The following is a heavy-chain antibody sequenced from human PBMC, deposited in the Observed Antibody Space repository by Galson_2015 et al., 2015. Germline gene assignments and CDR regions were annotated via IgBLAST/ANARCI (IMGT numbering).Heavy chain of an antibody. J-gene: IGHJ4*02. V-gene: IGHV4-39*01. Sequence: LSLTCSVSGGSISTKTYLWGWIRQPPGKGLEWIGSIDYSGSTYYNPSLESRVIISADTSKNQFSLNLRSVTATDTAVYYCARLAGGRFGDYWGQGTLVTVSS. CDR1: GGSISTKTYL. CDR2: IDYSGST. D-gene: IGHD1-26*01. CDR3: ARLAGGRFGDY.